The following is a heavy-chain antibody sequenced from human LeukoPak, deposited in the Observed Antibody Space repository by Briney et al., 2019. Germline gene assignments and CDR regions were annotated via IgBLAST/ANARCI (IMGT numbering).Heavy chain of an antibody. CDR2: IYYNGNT. Sequence: SETLSLTCTFSGGSISGDSGTSPIYSWGWVRQTPGKDLEWVGTIYYNGNTFYTPSLKSRVTISIDTSKNQFSLKLSSVTAADTAVYYCANLGSQVVVIRSATALDAFDIWGQGTMVTVSS. V-gene: IGHV4-39*01. J-gene: IGHJ3*02. CDR3: ANLGSQVVVIRSATALDAFDI. D-gene: IGHD3-22*01. CDR1: GGSISGDSGTSPIYS.